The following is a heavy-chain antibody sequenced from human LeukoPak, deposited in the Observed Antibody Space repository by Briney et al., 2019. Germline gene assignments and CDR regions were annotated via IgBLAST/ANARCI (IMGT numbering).Heavy chain of an antibody. Sequence: SETLSLTCTVSGGSISSSSYYWGWIRQPPGKGLEWIGSIYYSESTYYNPSLKSRVTISVDTSKNQFSLKLSSVTAADTAVYYCARRYYYDSSGYYHDYWGQGTMVTVSS. J-gene: IGHJ4*02. D-gene: IGHD3-22*01. V-gene: IGHV4-39*01. CDR3: ARRYYYDSSGYYHDY. CDR1: GGSISSSSYY. CDR2: IYYSEST.